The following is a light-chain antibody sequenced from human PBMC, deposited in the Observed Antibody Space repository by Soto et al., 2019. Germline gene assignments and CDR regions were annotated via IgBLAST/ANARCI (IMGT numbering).Light chain of an antibody. Sequence: QSVLTQPASVSGSPGQSITISCTGTSSDIGTYNLVSWYQHYPGKAPKLMIYEGIKRPSGVSNRFSGSKSGNTAFLTISGLQAEDEADYYCCSYASPSSEVFGTGTKLTVL. CDR2: EGI. CDR3: CSYASPSSEV. V-gene: IGLV2-23*01. CDR1: SSDIGTYNL. J-gene: IGLJ1*01.